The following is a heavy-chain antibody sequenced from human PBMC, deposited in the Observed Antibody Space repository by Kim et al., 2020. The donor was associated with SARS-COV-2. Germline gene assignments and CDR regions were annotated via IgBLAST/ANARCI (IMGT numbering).Heavy chain of an antibody. D-gene: IGHD3-16*02. V-gene: IGHV4-34*01. CDR1: GGSFSGYY. CDR2: INHSGST. J-gene: IGHJ4*01. CDR3: AREGDYDYIWGSYRPYYF. Sequence: SETLSLTCAVYGGSFSGYYWSWIRQPPGKGLEWIGEINHSGSTNYNPSLKSRVTISVDTSKNQFSLKLSSVTAADTAVYYCAREGDYDYIWGSYRPYYF.